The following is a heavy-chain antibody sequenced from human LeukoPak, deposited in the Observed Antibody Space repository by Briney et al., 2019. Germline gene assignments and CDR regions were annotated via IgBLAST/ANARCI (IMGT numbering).Heavy chain of an antibody. CDR3: AREVTLIVVVVTAGDEFDI. CDR2: IYHSGNT. CDR1: GYSISSGYS. Sequence: SETLSLTCTVSGYSISSGYSWGWIRQPPGKGLEWIGSIYHSGNTYYNPSLKSRVTISLDTSKNQFSLNLSPVTAADTAVYYCAREVTLIVVVVTAGDEFDIWGQGTMVTVSS. V-gene: IGHV4-38-2*02. D-gene: IGHD3-22*01. J-gene: IGHJ3*02.